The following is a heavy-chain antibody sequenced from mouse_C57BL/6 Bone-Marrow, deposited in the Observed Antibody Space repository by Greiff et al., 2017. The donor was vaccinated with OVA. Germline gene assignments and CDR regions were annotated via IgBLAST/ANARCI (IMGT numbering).Heavy chain of an antibody. CDR2: IDPSDSYT. CDR3: ASAGFAY. V-gene: IGHV1-50*01. CDR1: GYTFTSYW. Sequence: VQLQQSGAELVKPGASVKLSCKASGYTFTSYWMQWVKQRPGQGLEWIGEIDPSDSYTNYNQQFKGKATLTVDTSSSTAYMQLSSLTSEDSAVYYCASAGFAYWGQGTLVTVSA. J-gene: IGHJ3*01.